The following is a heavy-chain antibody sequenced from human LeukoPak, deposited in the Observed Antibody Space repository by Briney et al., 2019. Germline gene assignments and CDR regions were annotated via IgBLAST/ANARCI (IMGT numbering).Heavy chain of an antibody. Sequence: GGSLRLSCAASGFTFSSYAMSWVRQAPGKGLEWVSAISGSGGSTYYADSVKGRFTISRDNSKNTMYLQMNSLRAEDTAVYYCAKGHDFWSGYSNCFDYWGQGTLVTVSS. J-gene: IGHJ4*02. CDR1: GFTFSSYA. CDR3: AKGHDFWSGYSNCFDY. CDR2: ISGSGGST. D-gene: IGHD3-3*01. V-gene: IGHV3-23*01.